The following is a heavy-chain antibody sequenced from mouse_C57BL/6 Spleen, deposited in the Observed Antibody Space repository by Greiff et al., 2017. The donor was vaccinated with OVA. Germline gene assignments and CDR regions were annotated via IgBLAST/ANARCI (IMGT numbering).Heavy chain of an antibody. J-gene: IGHJ1*03. CDR3: ARREYYSNYVWYFDV. Sequence: SCAASGIDFSRYWMSWVRRAPGKGLEWIGEINPDSSTINYAPSLKDKFIISRDNAKNTLYLQMSKVRSEDTALYYCARREYYSNYVWYFDVWGTGTTVTVSS. CDR2: INPDSSTI. V-gene: IGHV4-1*01. D-gene: IGHD2-5*01. CDR1: GIDFSRYW.